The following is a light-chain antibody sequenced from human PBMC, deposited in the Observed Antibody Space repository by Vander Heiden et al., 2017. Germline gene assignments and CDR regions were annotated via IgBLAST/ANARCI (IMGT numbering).Light chain of an antibody. CDR2: AAS. J-gene: IGKJ4*01. V-gene: IGKV1-9*01. Sequence: DILLTPSSSFLSASVADRGTVTCRASQGSSSYLAWFQQKPGKAPKLLIYAASTLQGGLPSRFSGSGSGTEFTLTISSLQPEDFATYYCQQLKSYPLTFGGGTKVEIK. CDR1: QGSSSY. CDR3: QQLKSYPLT.